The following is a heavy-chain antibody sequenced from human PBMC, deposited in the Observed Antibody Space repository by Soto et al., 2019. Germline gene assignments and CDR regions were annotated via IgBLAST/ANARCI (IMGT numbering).Heavy chain of an antibody. D-gene: IGHD3-22*01. CDR1: GGSFIRHA. CDR2: IIPMLGTA. J-gene: IGHJ4*02. V-gene: IGHV1-69*01. CDR3: ARLGHYYDSSGYY. Sequence: QVQLVQSGAEVKKPGSSVKVSCKASGGSFIRHATSWVRQAPGQGLEWMGGIIPMLGTANYAQKFQGRIKITADESTSTAYMELNSLRSEDTAVYYCARLGHYYDSSGYYWGQGSLLTVSS.